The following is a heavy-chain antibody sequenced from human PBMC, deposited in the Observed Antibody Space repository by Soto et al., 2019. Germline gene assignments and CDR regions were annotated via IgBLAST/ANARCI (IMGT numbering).Heavy chain of an antibody. D-gene: IGHD2-2*02. CDR2: INHSGST. CDR3: ARVVVVPAAIPLYYYYYGMDV. CDR1: GGSFSGYY. V-gene: IGHV4-34*01. J-gene: IGHJ6*02. Sequence: SETLSLTCAVYGGSFSGYYWSWIRQPPGKGLEWIGEINHSGSTNYNPSLKSRVTISVDTSKNQFSLKLSSVTAADTAVYYCARVVVVPAAIPLYYYYYGMDVWGQGTTVTVSS.